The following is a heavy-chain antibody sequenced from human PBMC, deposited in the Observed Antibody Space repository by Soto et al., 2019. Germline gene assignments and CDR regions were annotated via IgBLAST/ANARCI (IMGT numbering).Heavy chain of an antibody. CDR2: INHSGST. D-gene: IGHD3-22*01. Sequence: SETLSLTCSVYGGSFSDYYWSWIRQPPGKGLEWIGEINHSGSTNYNPSLKSRVTISVHTSNNQFSLKLSSVTAADTAVYYCAGQVVVIGEWWFDPWGQGTLVTVSS. CDR1: GGSFSDYY. J-gene: IGHJ5*02. V-gene: IGHV4-34*01. CDR3: AGQVVVIGEWWFDP.